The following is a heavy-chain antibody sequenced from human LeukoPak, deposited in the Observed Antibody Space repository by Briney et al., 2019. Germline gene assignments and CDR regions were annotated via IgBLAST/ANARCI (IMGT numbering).Heavy chain of an antibody. Sequence: GGSLRLSCAASGFTVSGTYMSWVRQAPGKGLEWVPISYSGGSIYYADSVKGRFTISRDNSKDTLYLQMNSLRAEDTAVYYCARDIPGVDVYWGQGTLVTVSS. CDR3: ARDIPGVDVY. CDR1: GFTVSGTY. V-gene: IGHV3-53*01. D-gene: IGHD2-21*01. CDR2: SYSGGSI. J-gene: IGHJ4*02.